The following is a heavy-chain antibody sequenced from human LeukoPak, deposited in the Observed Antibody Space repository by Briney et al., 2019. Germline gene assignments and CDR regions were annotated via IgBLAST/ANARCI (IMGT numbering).Heavy chain of an antibody. J-gene: IGHJ5*02. Sequence: VASVKVSCKASGYTFTGYYMHWVRQAPGQGLEWMGWINPNSGGTNYAQKFQGRVTMTRDTSISTAYMELSRLRSDDTAVYYCARDLPYGSGSYSGFDPWGQGTLVTVSS. CDR3: ARDLPYGSGSYSGFDP. V-gene: IGHV1-2*02. CDR1: GYTFTGYY. D-gene: IGHD3-10*01. CDR2: INPNSGGT.